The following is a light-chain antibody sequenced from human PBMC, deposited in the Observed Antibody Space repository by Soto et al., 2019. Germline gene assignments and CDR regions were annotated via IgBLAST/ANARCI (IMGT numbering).Light chain of an antibody. CDR3: SSYTSSSTSVV. CDR2: DVS. Sequence: QSALTQPASVSGSPGQSITISCTGTSSDVGGYTFVSWYQQHPGKAPKLMIYDVSNRPSGVSNRFSGSKSGKTASLTISGLQAEDEADYYCSSYTSSSTSVVFGGGTKLTVL. V-gene: IGLV2-14*01. CDR1: SSDVGGYTF. J-gene: IGLJ2*01.